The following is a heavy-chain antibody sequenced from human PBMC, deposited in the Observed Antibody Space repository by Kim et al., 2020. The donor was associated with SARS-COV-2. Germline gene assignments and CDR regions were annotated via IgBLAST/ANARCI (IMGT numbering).Heavy chain of an antibody. CDR2: ILYDGSNK. V-gene: IGHV3-30*04. D-gene: IGHD4-17*01. J-gene: IGHJ4*02. Sequence: GGSLRLSCAASGFTFSSYAMHWVRQAPGKGLEWVAVILYDGSNKYYADSVKGRFTISRDNSKNTLYLQMNSLRAEDTAVYYCARERTTGAFDYWGQGTLVTVSS. CDR1: GFTFSSYA. CDR3: ARERTTGAFDY.